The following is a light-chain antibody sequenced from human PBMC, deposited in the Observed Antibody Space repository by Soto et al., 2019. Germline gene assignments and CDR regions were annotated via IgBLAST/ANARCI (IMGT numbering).Light chain of an antibody. CDR1: SSNIGNNY. CDR3: GAWDSSLSNFV. J-gene: IGLJ1*01. Sequence: QSVLTQPPSVSAAPGQKVTISCSGSSSNIGNNYVSWYQQLPGTAPKLLIYENNKRPSGIPDRFSGSRSGSSATLGITGLQTGDEADYYCGAWDSSLSNFVFGAWTKLTVL. CDR2: ENN. V-gene: IGLV1-51*02.